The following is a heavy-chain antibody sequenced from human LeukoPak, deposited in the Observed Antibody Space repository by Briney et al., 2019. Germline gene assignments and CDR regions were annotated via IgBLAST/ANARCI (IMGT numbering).Heavy chain of an antibody. Sequence: PSETLSLTCTVSGGSVSSGSYYWSWIRQPPGKGLEWIGYIYYSASTNSNPSLKSRITISEDTSKNQCSLKLNSVTDADTGVYYCARVRPCGELGYWGQGTLVTVSS. J-gene: IGHJ4*02. V-gene: IGHV4-61*01. CDR2: IYYSAST. D-gene: IGHD3-10*01. CDR3: ARVRPCGELGY. CDR1: GGSVSSGSYY.